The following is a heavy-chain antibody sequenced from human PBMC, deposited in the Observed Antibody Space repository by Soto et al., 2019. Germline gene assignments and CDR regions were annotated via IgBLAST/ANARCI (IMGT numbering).Heavy chain of an antibody. CDR2: IYPGDSDT. Sequence: GESLKISCKGSGYSFTSYWIGWVRQMPGKGLEWMGIIYPGDSDTRYSPSFQGQVTISADKSISTAYLQWSSLKASDTAMYYCARGGHGITGTTSFFDYPGQGTLVTVSS. D-gene: IGHD1-7*01. CDR3: ARGGHGITGTTSFFDY. V-gene: IGHV5-51*01. J-gene: IGHJ4*02. CDR1: GYSFTSYW.